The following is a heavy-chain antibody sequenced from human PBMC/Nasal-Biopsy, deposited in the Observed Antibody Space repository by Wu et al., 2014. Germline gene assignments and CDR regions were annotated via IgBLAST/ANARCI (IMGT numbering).Heavy chain of an antibody. Sequence: LRLSCAASGFTFNAFAIHWVRQAPGKGLEWVAIIWYDGSKKYYADSVKGRFTISRDESKSTVSLQMNSLRAEDTAVYYCARVDYDYWGQGTLVTVSS. J-gene: IGHJ4*02. CDR3: ARVDYDY. CDR1: GFTFNAFA. CDR2: IWYDGSKK. V-gene: IGHV3-33*01.